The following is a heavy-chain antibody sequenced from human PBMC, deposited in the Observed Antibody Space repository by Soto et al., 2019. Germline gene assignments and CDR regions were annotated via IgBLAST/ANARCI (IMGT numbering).Heavy chain of an antibody. D-gene: IGHD1-26*01. CDR2: IWYEGSNR. CDR1: GFTFSTYG. Sequence: QAQLVESGGGVVQPGRSLRLSCAASGFTFSTYGMHWVRQAPGKGLEWVAAIWYEGSNRYYADSVKGRFTISRDNSKNTLYLQMNSLRAEDTAVYYCARESGSYPSDYWGQGTLVTVSS. V-gene: IGHV3-33*01. J-gene: IGHJ4*02. CDR3: ARESGSYPSDY.